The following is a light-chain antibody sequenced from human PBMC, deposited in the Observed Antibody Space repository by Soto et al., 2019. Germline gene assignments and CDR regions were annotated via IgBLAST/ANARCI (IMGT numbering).Light chain of an antibody. V-gene: IGKV3-11*01. CDR1: QSISSY. CDR2: DAS. J-gene: IGKJ3*01. CDR3: HQRSTWPFT. Sequence: EIVLTQSPATLSLSPGERATLSCRASQSISSYLAWYQQKPDQAPRLLIYDASNRATGIPARFSGSGSGTDLTLTISSLEPQDFAVYYCHQRSTWPFTFGPGTKVHIK.